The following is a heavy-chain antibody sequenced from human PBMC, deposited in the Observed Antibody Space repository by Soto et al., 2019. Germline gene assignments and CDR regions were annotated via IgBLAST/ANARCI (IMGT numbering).Heavy chain of an antibody. D-gene: IGHD3-9*01. Sequence: ASVKVSCKASGYTFTSYYMHWVRQAPGQGLEWMGIINPSGGSTSYAQKFRGRVTMTRDTSTSTVYMELSSLRSEDTAVYYCARDALEIYDILTGYPPYYFDYWGQGTLVTVSS. CDR2: INPSGGST. CDR3: ARDALEIYDILTGYPPYYFDY. V-gene: IGHV1-46*01. CDR1: GYTFTSYY. J-gene: IGHJ4*02.